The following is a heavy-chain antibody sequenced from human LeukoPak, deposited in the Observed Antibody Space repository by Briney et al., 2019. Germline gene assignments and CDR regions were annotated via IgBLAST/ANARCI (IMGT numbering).Heavy chain of an antibody. CDR2: INHSGST. J-gene: IGHJ6*02. CDR3: ARNIRRSRLKMRYYYYYGMDV. V-gene: IGHV4-34*01. CDR1: GGSFSGYY. Sequence: SETLSLTCAVYGGSFSGYYWSWIRQPPGKGLEWIGEINHSGSTNYNPSLKSRVTISVDTSKNQFSLKLSSVTAADTAVYYCARNIRRSRLKMRYYYYYGMDVWGQGTTVTVSS. D-gene: IGHD2-21*02.